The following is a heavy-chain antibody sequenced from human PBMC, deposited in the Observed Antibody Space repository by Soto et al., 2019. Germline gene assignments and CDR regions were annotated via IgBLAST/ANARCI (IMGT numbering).Heavy chain of an antibody. V-gene: IGHV3-7*05. D-gene: IGHD5-12*01. CDR2: IKQDGSEK. J-gene: IGHJ6*02. Sequence: GGSLRLSCAASGFTFSSYWMSWVRQAPGKGLEWVANIKQDGSEKYYVDSVKGRFTISRDNAKNSLYLQMNSLRAEDTAVYYCARGGSDIVATHPPYYYYGMDVWGQGTTVTVSS. CDR3: ARGGSDIVATHPPYYYYGMDV. CDR1: GFTFSSYW.